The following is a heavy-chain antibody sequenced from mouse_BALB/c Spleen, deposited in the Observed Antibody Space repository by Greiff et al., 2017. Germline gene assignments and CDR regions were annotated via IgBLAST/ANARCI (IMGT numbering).Heavy chain of an antibody. CDR2: LWTGGGT. CDR1: VFSLTSYD. CDR3: VREGYYYGSSYAMDY. D-gene: IGHD1-1*01. Sequence: QVQLQQSGPGLVAPSQSLSITCTLSVFSLTSYDISWIRQPPGKGLVWLGVLWTGGGTNYISAFMSRLNISKDNSKSQVFLQMNSLQTDDTAKYYCVREGYYYGSSYAMDYWGGGTTVTVSS. J-gene: IGHJ4*01. V-gene: IGHV2-9-2*01.